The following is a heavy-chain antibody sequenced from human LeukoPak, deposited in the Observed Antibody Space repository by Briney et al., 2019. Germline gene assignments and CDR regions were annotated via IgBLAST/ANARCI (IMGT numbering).Heavy chain of an antibody. CDR2: IGTAGDT. CDR3: ARAVGYSYGYLDY. V-gene: IGHV3-13*01. D-gene: IGHD5-18*01. Sequence: GGSLRLSCAASGFTFSSYDMHWVRQATGKGLEWVSAIGTAGDTYYPDSVKGRFTISRDNSKNTLYPQMNSLRAEDTAVYYCARAVGYSYGYLDYWGQGTLVTVSS. J-gene: IGHJ4*02. CDR1: GFTFSSYD.